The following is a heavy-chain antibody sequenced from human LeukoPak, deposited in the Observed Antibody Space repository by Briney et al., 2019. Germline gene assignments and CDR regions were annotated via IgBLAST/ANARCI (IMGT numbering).Heavy chain of an antibody. J-gene: IGHJ4*02. CDR2: INHSGST. CDR3: ARVGADGSGFLFDY. CDR1: GGSFSGYY. D-gene: IGHD3-10*01. V-gene: IGHV4-34*01. Sequence: SETLSLTCAVSGGSFSGYYWGWIRQPPGKGLEWIGEINHSGSTNYNPSLKSRVTISVDTSKNQFSLKLSSVTAADTAVYYCARVGADGSGFLFDYWGQGTLVTVSS.